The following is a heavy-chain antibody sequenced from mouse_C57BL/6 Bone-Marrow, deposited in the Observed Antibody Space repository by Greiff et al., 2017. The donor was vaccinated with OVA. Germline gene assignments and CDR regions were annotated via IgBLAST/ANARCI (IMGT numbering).Heavy chain of an antibody. Sequence: QVHVKQPGAELVMPGASVKLSCKASGYTFTSYWMHWVKQRPGQGLEWIGEIDPSDSYTNYNQKFKGKSTLTVDKSSSTAYMQLSSLTSEDSAVYYCASNYGSSSSCIDVWGKGTTVTVSS. CDR1: GYTFTSYW. D-gene: IGHD1-1*01. CDR3: ASNYGSSSSCIDV. V-gene: IGHV1-69*01. CDR2: IDPSDSYT. J-gene: IGHJ1*03.